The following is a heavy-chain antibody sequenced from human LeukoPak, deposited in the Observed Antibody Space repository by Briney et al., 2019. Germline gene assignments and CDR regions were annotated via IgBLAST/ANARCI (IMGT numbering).Heavy chain of an antibody. CDR3: ARARGDQFDY. D-gene: IGHD2-21*02. CDR2: ISGSDGST. V-gene: IGHV3-23*01. Sequence: GGSLRLSCAASGFTFSSYAMSWVRQAPGKGLEWVSGISGSDGSTNYADSVKGRFTISRENSKNTLYLQMNSLRAEDTAVYYCARARGDQFDYWGQGTLVTVSS. CDR1: GFTFSSYA. J-gene: IGHJ4*02.